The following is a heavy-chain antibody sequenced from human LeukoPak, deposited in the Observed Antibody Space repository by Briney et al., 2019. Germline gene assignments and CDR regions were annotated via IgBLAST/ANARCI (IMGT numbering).Heavy chain of an antibody. CDR3: ATDLIHYYASGAKT. V-gene: IGHV3-23*01. D-gene: IGHD3-10*01. CDR2: IRGNAGTT. J-gene: IGHJ5*02. Sequence: GGSLRLSCAASGFIFSNYAMIWVRQAPGKGLEWVSSIRGNAGTTYYGDSVKGRFTISRDNAKNSLFLQMNSLRAEDTAVYYCATDLIHYYASGAKTWGQGTLVTVSS. CDR1: GFIFSNYA.